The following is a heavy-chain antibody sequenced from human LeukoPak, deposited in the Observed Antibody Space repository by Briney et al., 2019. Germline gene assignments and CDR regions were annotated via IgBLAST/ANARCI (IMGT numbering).Heavy chain of an antibody. CDR3: ARTRRSGFTAFDY. D-gene: IGHD3-3*01. J-gene: IGHJ4*02. V-gene: IGHV1-2*04. CDR2: INPNSGGT. CDR1: GYTFTGYY. Sequence: ASVKVSCKASGYTFTGYYMHWVRQAPGQGLEWMGWINPNSGGTNCAQKFQGWVTMTRDTSISTAYMELSRLRSDDTAVYYCARTRRSGFTAFDYWGQGTLVTVSS.